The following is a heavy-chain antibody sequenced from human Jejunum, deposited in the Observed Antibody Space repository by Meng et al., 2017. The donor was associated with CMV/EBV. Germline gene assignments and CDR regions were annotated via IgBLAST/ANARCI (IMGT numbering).Heavy chain of an antibody. D-gene: IGHD6-13*01. CDR2: IHSSGST. J-gene: IGHJ4*02. V-gene: IGHV4-30-4*01. CDR1: GGSMSSGNYY. Sequence: VQLQESGPGLVEPSQTLSLTCTVSGGSMSSGNYYWSWIRQPPGKGLEWIGYIHSSGSTYYNPSLRSRLTISVDTSKNQFSLKLSSVTAADTAVYYCARDRMAAPGTFEYWGQGTLVTVSS. CDR3: ARDRMAAPGTFEY.